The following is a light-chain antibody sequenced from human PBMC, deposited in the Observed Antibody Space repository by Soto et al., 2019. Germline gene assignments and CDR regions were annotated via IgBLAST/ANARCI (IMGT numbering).Light chain of an antibody. CDR1: SGHSSYA. V-gene: IGLV4-69*01. Sequence: QPVLTQSPSASASLGASVKLTCTLSSGHSSYAIAWHQQQPEKGPRYLMKLNSDGSHSKGDGIPDRFSGSSSGAERYLTISSLQSEDEADYYCQTWGTGTHGVFGGGTKLTVL. CDR3: QTWGTGTHGV. CDR2: LNSDGSH. J-gene: IGLJ2*01.